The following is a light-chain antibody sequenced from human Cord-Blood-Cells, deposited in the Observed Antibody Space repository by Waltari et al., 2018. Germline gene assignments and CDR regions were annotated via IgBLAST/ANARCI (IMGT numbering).Light chain of an antibody. CDR3: CSYAGSYV. J-gene: IGLJ1*01. CDR1: SSDVGGYNY. V-gene: IGLV2-11*01. CDR2: DVS. Sequence: QSALTQPRSVSGSPGQSVTISCTGTSSDVGGYNYVSWYQHPPGKAPKLMIYDVSKRPSGVPDRFSGSKSGNTASLTISGLQAEDEADYYCCSYAGSYVFGTGTKVTVL.